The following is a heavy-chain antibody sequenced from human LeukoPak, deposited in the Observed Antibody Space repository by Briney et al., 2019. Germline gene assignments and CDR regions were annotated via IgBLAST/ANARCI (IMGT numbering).Heavy chain of an antibody. CDR1: GFTFSSYA. Sequence: GGSPRLSCAASGFTFSSYAMSWVRQAPGKGLEWVSAISGSGGSTYYADSVKGRFTISRDNSKNTLYLQMNSLRAEDTAVYYCARVYYYDKRRDFDYWAREPWSPSPQ. J-gene: IGHJ4*02. CDR3: ARVYYYDKRRDFDY. CDR2: ISGSGGST. V-gene: IGHV3-23*01. D-gene: IGHD3-22*01.